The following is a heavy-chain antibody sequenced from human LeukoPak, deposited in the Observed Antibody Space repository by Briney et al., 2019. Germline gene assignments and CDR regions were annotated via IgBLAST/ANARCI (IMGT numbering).Heavy chain of an antibody. CDR1: GFTVSSNY. J-gene: IGHJ3*02. D-gene: IGHD3-9*01. CDR2: IYSGGST. CDR3: ARDQVLTGSLGAFDI. Sequence: GGSLRLSCAASGFTVSSNYMSWVRQAPGKGLEWVSVIYSGGSTYYSDSVKGRFTISRDNSKNTLYLQMNSLRAEDTAVYYCARDQVLTGSLGAFDIWGQGTMVTVSS. V-gene: IGHV3-53*01.